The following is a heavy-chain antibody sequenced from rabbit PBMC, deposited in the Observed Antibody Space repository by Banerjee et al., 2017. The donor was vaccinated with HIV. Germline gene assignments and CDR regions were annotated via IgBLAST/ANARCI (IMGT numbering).Heavy chain of an antibody. D-gene: IGHD8-1*01. V-gene: IGHV1S40*01. J-gene: IGHJ4*01. CDR2: IYSGSANT. CDR1: GFSFSSSYY. Sequence: QSLEESGGDLVKPGASLTLTCTASGFSFSSSYYMCWVRQAPGKGLEWIGCIYSGSANTYYASWAKGRFTISKTSSTTVTLQMTSLTAADTATYFCARGGSTYYTGYFNLWGPGTLVTVS. CDR3: ARGGSTYYTGYFNL.